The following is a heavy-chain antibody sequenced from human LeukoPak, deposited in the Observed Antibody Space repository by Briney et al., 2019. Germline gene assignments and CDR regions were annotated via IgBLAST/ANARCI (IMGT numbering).Heavy chain of an antibody. CDR1: GFTVSSNY. J-gene: IGHJ4*02. CDR3: AREGLPKLDSSGYYSGGWDY. Sequence: AGGSLRLSCAASGFTVSSNYMSWVRQAPGKGLEWVSSISSSSYIYYADSVKGRFTISRDNAKNSLYLQMNSLRAEDTAVYYCAREGLPKLDSSGYYSGGWDYWGQGTLVTVSS. D-gene: IGHD3-22*01. V-gene: IGHV3-69-1*01. CDR2: ISSSSYI.